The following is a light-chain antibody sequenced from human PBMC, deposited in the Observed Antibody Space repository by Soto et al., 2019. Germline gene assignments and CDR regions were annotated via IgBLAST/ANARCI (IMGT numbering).Light chain of an antibody. CDR2: EVS. J-gene: IGLJ1*01. CDR3: SSYAGGNNHV. CDR1: SSDVGGYNY. V-gene: IGLV2-8*01. Sequence: QSVLTQPPSASGSHGQSVTITCTGTSSDVGGYNYVSWYQQHPGKAPKLMIYEVSKRPSGVPVRFSGSKSGNTASLTVSGLQAEDEADYYCSSYAGGNNHVFGTGTKVTVL.